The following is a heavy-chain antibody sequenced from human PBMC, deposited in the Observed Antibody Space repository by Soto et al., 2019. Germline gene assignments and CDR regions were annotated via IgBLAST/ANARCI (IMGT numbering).Heavy chain of an antibody. V-gene: IGHV4-59*05. CDR1: GGSIYSYY. Sequence: SETLSLTWTVSGGSIYSYYWSWIRQPPGKGLEWIGSIYYSGSTYYYPSFKSRVTISVDTSRNQFSLKLSSVTAADMVVYYCARHHESRGYGYWGQGTLVTVSS. CDR2: IYYSGST. D-gene: IGHD6-13*01. J-gene: IGHJ4*02. CDR3: ARHHESRGYGY.